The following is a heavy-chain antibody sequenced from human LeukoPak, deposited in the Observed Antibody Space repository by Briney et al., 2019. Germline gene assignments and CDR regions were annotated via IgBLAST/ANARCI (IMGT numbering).Heavy chain of an antibody. V-gene: IGHV4-59*06. D-gene: IGHD5-18*01. CDR3: AREEGYSYGLDY. J-gene: IGHJ4*02. Sequence: PGGSLRLSCAASGFTVSSNYMSWVRQAPGKGLEWIGYIYYSGSTYYNPSLKSRVTISVDTSKNQFSLKLSSVTAADTAVYYCAREEGYSYGLDYWGQGTLVTVSS. CDR1: GFTVSSNY. CDR2: IYYSGST.